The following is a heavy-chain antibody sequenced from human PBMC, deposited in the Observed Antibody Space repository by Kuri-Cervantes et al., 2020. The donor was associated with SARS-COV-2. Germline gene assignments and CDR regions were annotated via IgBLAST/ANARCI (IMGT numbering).Heavy chain of an antibody. V-gene: IGHV3-66*01. CDR1: GFTVSSTS. CDR2: IFSSGAT. CDR3: ARESTSEPLHHFHGLDV. D-gene: IGHD1-14*01. J-gene: IGHJ6*02. Sequence: GESLKISCAAFGFTVSSTSMTWVRQAPGKGLESVSIIFSSGATFYADSVKDRFTVSTDRSKNTPYLQMNSLRIEDTAVYYCARESTSEPLHHFHGLDVWGQGSTVTVSS.